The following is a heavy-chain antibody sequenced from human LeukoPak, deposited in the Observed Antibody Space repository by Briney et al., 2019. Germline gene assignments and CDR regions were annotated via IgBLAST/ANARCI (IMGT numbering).Heavy chain of an antibody. CDR3: ASPRDGFSLDAFDI. Sequence: SETLSLTCTVSGGSISSYYWSWTRQPPGKGLEWIGYIYYSGSTNYNPSLKSRVTISVDTSKNQFSLKLSSVTAADTAVYYCASPRDGFSLDAFDIWGQGTMVTVSS. V-gene: IGHV4-59*01. CDR1: GGSISSYY. J-gene: IGHJ3*02. CDR2: IYYSGST. D-gene: IGHD5-24*01.